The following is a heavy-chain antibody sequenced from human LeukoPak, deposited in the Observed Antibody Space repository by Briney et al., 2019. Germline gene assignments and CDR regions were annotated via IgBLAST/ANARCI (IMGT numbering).Heavy chain of an antibody. D-gene: IGHD3-10*01. CDR2: ISGSGGST. CDR1: GFTFSSYA. Sequence: GSLRLSCAASGFTFSSYAMSWVRQAPGKGLEWVSAISGSGGSTYYADSVKGRFTISRDNSKNTLYLQMNSLRAEDTAVYYCAKNDPKYYYGSGSYYIDYWGQGTLVTVSS. V-gene: IGHV3-23*01. CDR3: AKNDPKYYYGSGSYYIDY. J-gene: IGHJ4*02.